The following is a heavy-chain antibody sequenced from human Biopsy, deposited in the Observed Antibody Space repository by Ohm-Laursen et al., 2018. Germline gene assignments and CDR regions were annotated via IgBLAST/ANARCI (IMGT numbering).Heavy chain of an antibody. CDR1: GFTFGDYA. J-gene: IGHJ4*02. CDR2: ISGSGTTT. Sequence: GSLRLSCTASGFTFGDYAMNWVRQAPGKGLQWVSTISGSGTTTYYPDSVKGRFTISRDNSRNTVYLQMDSLRGEDTAVYFCARGSGSGFYFDQWGQGTLVTVSS. D-gene: IGHD2-15*01. V-gene: IGHV3-23*01. CDR3: ARGSGSGFYFDQ.